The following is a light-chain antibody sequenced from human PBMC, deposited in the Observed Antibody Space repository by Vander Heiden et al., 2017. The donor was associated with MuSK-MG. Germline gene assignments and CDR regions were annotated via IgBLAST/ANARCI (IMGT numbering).Light chain of an antibody. J-gene: IGKJ5*01. CDR1: QNIGIY. CDR2: GSS. V-gene: IGKV1-39*01. Sequence: DIQMTQSPSSLSASVGDRVAITCRASQNIGIYVNWYQHQPGKAPKLLISGSSDLQSGVPSRFSGSGSGTDFTLIISSLQPEDFATYYCQQSVSPPITFGQGTRLDIK. CDR3: QQSVSPPIT.